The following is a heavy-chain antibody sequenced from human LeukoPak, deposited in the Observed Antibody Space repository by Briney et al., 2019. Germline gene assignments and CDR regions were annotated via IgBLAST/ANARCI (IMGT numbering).Heavy chain of an antibody. V-gene: IGHV3-23*01. CDR3: AKVAGSSGYYPDF. CDR1: GFTFTSYA. Sequence: GGSLRLSCVASGFTFTSYAMSWVRQAPGKGLEWISAISADGRSKYHADSVKGRFTISRDISKNTLYLQMNSLRAEDTAVYYCAKVAGSSGYYPDFWGQGTLVTVSS. CDR2: ISADGRSK. D-gene: IGHD3-22*01. J-gene: IGHJ4*02.